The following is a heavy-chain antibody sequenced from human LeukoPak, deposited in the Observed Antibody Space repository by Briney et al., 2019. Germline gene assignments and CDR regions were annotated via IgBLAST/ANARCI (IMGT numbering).Heavy chain of an antibody. CDR2: IIPIFGTA. V-gene: IGHV1-69*13. Sequence: ASVKVCCKASGGTFSSYAISWVRQAPGQGLEWMGGIIPIFGTANYAQKFQGRVTITADESTSTAYMELSSLRSEDTAVYYCARGGAYYYDSSGYCFDYWGQGTLVTVSS. CDR3: ARGGAYYYDSSGYCFDY. D-gene: IGHD3-22*01. J-gene: IGHJ4*02. CDR1: GGTFSSYA.